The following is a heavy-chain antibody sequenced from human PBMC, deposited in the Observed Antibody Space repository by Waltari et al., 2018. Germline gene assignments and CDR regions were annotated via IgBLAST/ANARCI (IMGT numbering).Heavy chain of an antibody. D-gene: IGHD7-27*01. Sequence: EVQLVESGGGSVQPGGSLRLSCEASGFTFDIFWMSWVRQAPGKGLGWVANIRQDGGEMYVVDSVKGRFTISRDNAKNSLFLQMSSLRAEDTGIYYCARVLWGWPLDSWGQGTLVTVSS. V-gene: IGHV3-7*01. CDR1: GFTFDIFW. J-gene: IGHJ4*02. CDR3: ARVLWGWPLDS. CDR2: IRQDGGEM.